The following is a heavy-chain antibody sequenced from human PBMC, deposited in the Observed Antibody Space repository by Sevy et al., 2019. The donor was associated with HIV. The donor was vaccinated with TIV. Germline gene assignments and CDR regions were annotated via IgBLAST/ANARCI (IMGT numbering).Heavy chain of an antibody. V-gene: IGHV3-21*01. CDR3: ARGEYCSSTSCYGRGRNYYYYGMDV. CDR1: GFTFSSYS. J-gene: IGHJ6*02. Sequence: GGSLRLSCAASGFTFSSYSMNWVRQAPGKGLEWVSSISSSSSYIYYADSVKGRFTICRDNAKNSLYLQMNSLGAEDTAVYYCARGEYCSSTSCYGRGRNYYYYGMDVWGQGTTVTVSS. D-gene: IGHD2-2*01. CDR2: ISSSSSYI.